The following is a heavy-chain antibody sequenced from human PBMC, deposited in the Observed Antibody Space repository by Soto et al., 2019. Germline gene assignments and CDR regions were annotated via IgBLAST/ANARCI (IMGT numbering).Heavy chain of an antibody. Sequence: QPGGSLRLSCAASGFTFSSCAMGWVRQAPGKGLEWVSSISVNGGSTYYADSVKGRFTISRDNSKNILYLHMISLRAEDTAVYYCAKERNSWYSSGSDSWCQGTLVTVSS. CDR2: ISVNGGST. J-gene: IGHJ4*02. CDR1: GFTFSSCA. D-gene: IGHD2-15*01. CDR3: AKERNSWYSSGSDS. V-gene: IGHV3-23*01.